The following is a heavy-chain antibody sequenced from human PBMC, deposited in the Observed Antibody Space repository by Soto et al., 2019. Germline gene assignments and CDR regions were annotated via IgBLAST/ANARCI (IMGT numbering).Heavy chain of an antibody. CDR2: ISSKGDNT. D-gene: IGHD5-12*01. CDR3: VKDRAIDH. V-gene: IGHV3-64D*08. CDR1: GFTVTSQA. Sequence: GESLKISCSVSGFTVTSQAMHWVRQAPGKGLSYVSSISSKGDNTYNSDSVKGRFTISRDTSKNTLYLQMTNLRVEDTALYYCVKDRAIDHWGQGTLVTVSS. J-gene: IGHJ4*02.